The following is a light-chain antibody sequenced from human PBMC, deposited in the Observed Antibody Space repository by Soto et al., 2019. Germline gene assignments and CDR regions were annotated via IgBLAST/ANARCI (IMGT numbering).Light chain of an antibody. CDR1: QSVSST. V-gene: IGKV3-15*01. J-gene: IGKJ2*01. CDR3: QQYNNWPPYT. CDR2: GAS. Sequence: EIVMTQSPATLSVSPGERATLSCRASQSVSSTLAWYQQKPGQAPMLLTYGASTRATGIPARFSGSGSGTECTHTISSLQSEDFAVYYGQQYNNWPPYTFGQGPKLEIK.